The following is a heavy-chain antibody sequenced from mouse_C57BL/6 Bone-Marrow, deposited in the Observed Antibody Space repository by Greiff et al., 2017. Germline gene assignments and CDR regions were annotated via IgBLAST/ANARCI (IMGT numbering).Heavy chain of an antibody. Sequence: VQLQQSGAELARPGASVKMSCKASGYTFTSYTMHWVKQRPGQGLEWIGYINPSSGYTKYNQKFKDKATLTADKSSSTAYMQLSSLTSEDSAVYYCALYFYFDYWGQGTTLTVSS. V-gene: IGHV1-4*01. CDR3: ALYFYFDY. D-gene: IGHD2-1*01. J-gene: IGHJ2*01. CDR2: INPSSGYT. CDR1: GYTFTSYT.